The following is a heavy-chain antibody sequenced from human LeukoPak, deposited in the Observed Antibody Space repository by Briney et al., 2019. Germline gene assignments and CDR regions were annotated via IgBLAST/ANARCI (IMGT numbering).Heavy chain of an antibody. CDR2: MWYDGSRE. Sequence: GGSLRLSCAASGFILSTHGMHWVRQAPGKGLEWVAGMWYDGSREDYADSVKGRFTISRDMSKNTLNLQMNSLRVEDTAMFYCARGLSFGSLDFRGQGTLVTVSS. CDR1: GFILSTHG. CDR3: ARGLSFGSLDF. D-gene: IGHD1-26*01. V-gene: IGHV3-33*01. J-gene: IGHJ4*02.